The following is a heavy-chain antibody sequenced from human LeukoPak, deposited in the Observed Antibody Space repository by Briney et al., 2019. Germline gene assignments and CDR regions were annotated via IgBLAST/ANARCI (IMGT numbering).Heavy chain of an antibody. D-gene: IGHD3-3*01. CDR3: AKDVEYDLWSGYPYRYFDY. CDR2: IGSDGKNK. J-gene: IGHJ4*02. V-gene: IGHV3-30*04. CDR1: GFNFNTYT. Sequence: PGGSLRLSCAVSGFNFNTYTMHWVRQAPGKGLEWVAVIGSDGKNKNYADSVKDRFSISRDNSKNTLYLQMNSLRAEDTAAYYCAKDVEYDLWSGYPYRYFDYWGQGTLVTVSS.